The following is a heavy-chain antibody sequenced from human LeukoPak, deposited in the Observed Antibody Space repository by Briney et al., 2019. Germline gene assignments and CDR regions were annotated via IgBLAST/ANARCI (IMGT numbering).Heavy chain of an antibody. CDR2: TSSYTGNT. J-gene: IGHJ4*02. V-gene: IGHV1-18*01. CDR1: GYTFTSYD. CDR3: TRRPYFDY. Sequence: ASVKVSCKASGYTFTSYDINWVRQATGQGLEWMGWTSSYTGNTNYAQHLQDRVTMTTDTSTSTAYMELRSLTSDDTATYYCTRRPYFDYWGQGTLVTVSS.